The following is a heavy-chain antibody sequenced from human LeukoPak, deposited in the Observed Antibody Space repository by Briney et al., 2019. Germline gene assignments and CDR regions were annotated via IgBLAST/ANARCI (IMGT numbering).Heavy chain of an antibody. CDR2: IIPILGIA. CDR3: ARDQPLYYYYGMDV. J-gene: IGHJ6*02. V-gene: IGHV1-69*04. CDR1: GGTFSSYT. Sequence: ASVKVSCKAPGGTFSSYTISWVRQAPGQGLEWMGRIIPILGIANYAQKFQGRVTITADKSTSTAYMELSSLRSEDTAVYYCARDQPLYYYYGMDVWGQGTTVTVSS.